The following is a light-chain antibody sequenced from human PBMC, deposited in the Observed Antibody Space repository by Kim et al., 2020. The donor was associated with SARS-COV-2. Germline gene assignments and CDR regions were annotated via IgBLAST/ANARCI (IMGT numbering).Light chain of an antibody. V-gene: IGKV3-11*01. CDR2: DAS. CDR3: QQRSNWPLT. CDR1: QSVSTN. Sequence: EIVLTQSPATLSLSPGERATLSCRASQSVSTNLVWYQQKPGQAPRLLIYDASNRATGIPARFNGSGSGTDFTLTISSLEPEDFAVYYCQQRSNWPLTFGGGTKVDIK. J-gene: IGKJ4*01.